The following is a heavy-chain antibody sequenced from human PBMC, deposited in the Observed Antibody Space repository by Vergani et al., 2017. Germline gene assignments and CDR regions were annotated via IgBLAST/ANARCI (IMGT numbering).Heavy chain of an antibody. J-gene: IGHJ3*02. D-gene: IGHD1-1*01. CDR2: INWDGGGT. CDR3: ARERRRAFDI. V-gene: IGHV3-20*04. CDR1: GFRFDDYG. Sequence: EVQLVESGGGVVRPGGSLRLSCAASGFRFDDYGMSWVRQAPGKGLEWVSGINWDGGGTAYADSMKGRFTISRDNAKNSLYLQMNSLRAEDTAVYYCARERRRAFDIWGQGTMVTVSS.